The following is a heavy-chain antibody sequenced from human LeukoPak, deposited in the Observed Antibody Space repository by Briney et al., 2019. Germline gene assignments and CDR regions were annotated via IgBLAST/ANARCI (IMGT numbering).Heavy chain of an antibody. CDR1: GYTFTGYY. CDR3: AREDGEYDAFDI. D-gene: IGHD2/OR15-2a*01. V-gene: IGHV1-2*02. J-gene: IGHJ3*02. Sequence: ASVKVSCKASGYTFTGYYMHWVRQAPGQGLEWMGWINPDSGGTNYAQKFQSSVTMTRDTSISTAYMELSRLRSDDTAVYYCAREDGEYDAFDIWGQGTMVTVSS. CDR2: INPDSGGT.